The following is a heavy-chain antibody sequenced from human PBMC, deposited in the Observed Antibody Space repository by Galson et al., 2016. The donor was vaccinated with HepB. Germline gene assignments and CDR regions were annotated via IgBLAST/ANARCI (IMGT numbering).Heavy chain of an antibody. V-gene: IGHV3-15*01. CDR3: TTSPDN. J-gene: IGHJ4*02. CDR2: IKWKSDGGTA. Sequence: SLRLSCAVSGFPLSDAWMTWVRQAPGKGLEWVGRIKWKSDGGTADYAAPLKGRFTISRDDSKNTVYLQMNSLRTEDTAVYYCTTSPDNWGLGTLVTVSS. CDR1: GFPLSDAW.